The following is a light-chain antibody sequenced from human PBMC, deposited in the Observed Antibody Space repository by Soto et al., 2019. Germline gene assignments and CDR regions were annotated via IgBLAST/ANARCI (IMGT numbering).Light chain of an antibody. CDR2: GAS. V-gene: IGKV3-20*01. J-gene: IGKJ5*01. CDR1: QSVGSNY. Sequence: IVLTQSPGTLSLSPGERATLSCRASQSVGSNYLAWYQQKPGQAPRLLIYGASSRATGVPDRFSGSGSGTDFTLTISRLEPEDFAMYYCQQYGTSAPITFGQGTRLE. CDR3: QQYGTSAPIT.